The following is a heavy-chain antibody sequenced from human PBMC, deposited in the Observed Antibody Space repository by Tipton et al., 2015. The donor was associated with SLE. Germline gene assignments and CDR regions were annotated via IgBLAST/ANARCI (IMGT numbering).Heavy chain of an antibody. Sequence: TLSLTCTVSGGSVTSGNYYWTWIRQPAGKGLEWIGRIYSSGNTNYNPYLKSRVTMSLDTSKNQFSLKLTSVTAADTAVYYCARIRVAGGYYFDYWGQGTLVTVSS. CDR2: IYSSGNT. V-gene: IGHV4-61*02. D-gene: IGHD6-19*01. CDR3: ARIRVAGGYYFDY. CDR1: GGSVTSGNYY. J-gene: IGHJ4*02.